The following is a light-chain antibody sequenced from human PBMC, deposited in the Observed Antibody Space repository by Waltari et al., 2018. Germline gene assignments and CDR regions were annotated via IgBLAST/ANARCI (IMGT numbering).Light chain of an antibody. J-gene: IGLJ2*01. Sequence: SSELTQDPAVSVALGQTVKITCQGDSLRSYDASWYQQKPGQAPVLVIYGKNNRPSGIPDRFSGSSSGNTASLTISGAQAEDEADYYCNSRDSSGNHVLFGGGTKLTVL. CDR2: GKN. CDR1: SLRSYD. V-gene: IGLV3-19*01. CDR3: NSRDSSGNHVL.